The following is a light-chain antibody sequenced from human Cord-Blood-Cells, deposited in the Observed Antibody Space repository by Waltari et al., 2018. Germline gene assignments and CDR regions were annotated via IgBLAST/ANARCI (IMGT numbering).Light chain of an antibody. Sequence: QSALTHPASVSGSPGQSITISCIGTSSDVGGYNHIFWYQQHPGKAPELRIYDVSKRASGVSDRFSGSKSGNKASLTISGLQAEDWADYYCSSYTSSSTWVFGGGTKLTVL. V-gene: IGLV2-14*01. J-gene: IGLJ3*02. CDR2: DVS. CDR1: SSDVGGYNH. CDR3: SSYTSSSTWV.